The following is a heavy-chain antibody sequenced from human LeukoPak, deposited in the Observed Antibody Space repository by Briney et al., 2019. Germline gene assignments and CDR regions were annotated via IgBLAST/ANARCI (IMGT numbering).Heavy chain of an antibody. J-gene: IGHJ4*02. D-gene: IGHD3-10*01. V-gene: IGHV4-38-2*02. Sequence: SETLSLTCTVSGYSISSGYYWGWIRQPPGKGLEWIGSIYHSGSTYYNPSLKSRVTISVDTSKNQFSLKLSSVTAADTAVYYCARSVGRRGVGRFYFDYWGQGTLVTVSS. CDR1: GYSISSGYY. CDR3: ARSVGRRGVGRFYFDY. CDR2: IYHSGST.